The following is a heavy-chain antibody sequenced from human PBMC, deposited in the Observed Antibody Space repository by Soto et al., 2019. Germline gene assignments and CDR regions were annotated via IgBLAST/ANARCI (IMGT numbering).Heavy chain of an antibody. J-gene: IGHJ4*02. CDR1: GFTFSSYA. D-gene: IGHD3-22*01. Sequence: GGSLRLSCAASGFTFSSYAMSWVRQAPGQGLEWVSAISGSGGNTYYADSVRGRFTISRDNSKNTLYLQMNSLRAEDTAVYYCANGVDYYDSSGSLGYWGQGTLVTVSS. CDR3: ANGVDYYDSSGSLGY. CDR2: ISGSGGNT. V-gene: IGHV3-23*01.